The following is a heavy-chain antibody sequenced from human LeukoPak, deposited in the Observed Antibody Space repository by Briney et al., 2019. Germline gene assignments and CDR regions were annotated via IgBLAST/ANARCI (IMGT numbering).Heavy chain of an antibody. CDR3: ARLGYCSSTSCYTWGANYYYYGMDV. CDR2: ISAYNGNT. CDR1: GYTFTIYG. J-gene: IGHJ6*02. V-gene: IGHV1-18*01. D-gene: IGHD2-2*02. Sequence: VASVKVSCKASGYTFTIYGISWVRQAPGQGLEWMGWISAYNGNTNYAQKLQGRVTMTTDTSTSTAYMELRSLRSDDTAVYYCARLGYCSSTSCYTWGANYYYYGMDVWGQGTTVTVSS.